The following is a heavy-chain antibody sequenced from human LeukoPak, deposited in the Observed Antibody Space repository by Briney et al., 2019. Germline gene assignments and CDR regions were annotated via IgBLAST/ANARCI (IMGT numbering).Heavy chain of an antibody. CDR3: ARHEYSGSYYGLSWFDP. CDR2: IYYGGST. J-gene: IGHJ5*02. V-gene: IGHV4-39*01. CDR1: GGSISSSGYY. Sequence: PSETLSLTCTVSGGSISSSGYYWGWIRQPPGKGLEWIASIYYGGSTYYNPSLKSRVTISVDTSKNQLSLKLSSLTAADTAVYYCARHEYSGSYYGLSWFDPWGQGTLVTVSS. D-gene: IGHD1-26*01.